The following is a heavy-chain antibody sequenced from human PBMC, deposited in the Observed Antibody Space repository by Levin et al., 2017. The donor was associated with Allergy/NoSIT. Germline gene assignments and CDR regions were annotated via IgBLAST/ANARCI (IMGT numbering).Heavy chain of an antibody. D-gene: IGHD6-6*01. Sequence: ASVKVSCKASGYTFTSYDINWVRQATGQGLEWMGWMNPNSGNTGYAQKFQGRVTMTRNTSISTAYMELSSLRSEDTAVYYCARGLTAARPDDYWGQGTLVTVSS. CDR2: MNPNSGNT. CDR3: ARGLTAARPDDY. J-gene: IGHJ4*02. CDR1: GYTFTSYD. V-gene: IGHV1-8*01.